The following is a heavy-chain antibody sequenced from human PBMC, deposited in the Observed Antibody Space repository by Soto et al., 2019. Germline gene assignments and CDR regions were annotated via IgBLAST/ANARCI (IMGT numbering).Heavy chain of an antibody. V-gene: IGHV3-30-3*01. Sequence: GGSLRLSCAASGFTFSSYAMHWVRQAPGKGLEWVAVISYDGSNKYYADSVKGRFTISRDNSKNTLYLQMNSLRAEDTAVYYCARDRPYSSGWYYFDYWGQGPLVTVSS. CDR3: ARDRPYSSGWYYFDY. J-gene: IGHJ4*02. CDR1: GFTFSSYA. D-gene: IGHD6-19*01. CDR2: ISYDGSNK.